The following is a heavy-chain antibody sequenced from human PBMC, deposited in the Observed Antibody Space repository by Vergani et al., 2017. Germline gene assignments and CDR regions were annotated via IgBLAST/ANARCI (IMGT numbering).Heavy chain of an antibody. CDR2: LCPSGST. J-gene: IGHJ4*02. Sequence: QVQMQESGPGLVKTSETLSLTCSASGAPISYWCWSWLRQPAGKGLEWIGRLCPSGSTNYKPSLKSRVTMSIDTSKNQFSLKLTSVTAADTAVYYCAIGAGPFDIWGQGTLVTVSS. CDR3: AIGAGPFDI. CDR1: GAPISYWC. V-gene: IGHV4-4*07. D-gene: IGHD3-16*01.